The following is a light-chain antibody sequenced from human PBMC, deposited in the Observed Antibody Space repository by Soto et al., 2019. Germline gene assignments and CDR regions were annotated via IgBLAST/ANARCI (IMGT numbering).Light chain of an antibody. CDR1: QSVLYSSNNKNY. Sequence: DIVMTQSPDSLAVSLGERATINCKSSQSVLYSSNNKNYLAWYQQKPGQPPKLLIYWASTRESGVPDRFSGSGSGTDFTLTISSLQAEDVAVDYCHQHYSTPPTFGQGTKVEIK. V-gene: IGKV4-1*01. CDR3: HQHYSTPPT. CDR2: WAS. J-gene: IGKJ1*01.